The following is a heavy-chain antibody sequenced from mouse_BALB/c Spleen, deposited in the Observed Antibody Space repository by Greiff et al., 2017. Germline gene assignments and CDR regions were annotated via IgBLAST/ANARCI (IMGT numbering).Heavy chain of an antibody. CDR2: INPSNGRT. J-gene: IGHJ3*01. V-gene: IGHV1S81*02. D-gene: IGHD2-4*01. CDR1: GYTFTSYW. Sequence: VQLQQPGAELVKPGASVKLSCKASGYTFTSYWMHWVKQRPGQGLEWIGEINPSNGRTNYNEKFKSKATLTVDKSSSTAYMQLSSLTSEDSAVYYCARSDDYDFAYWGQGTLVTVSA. CDR3: ARSDDYDFAY.